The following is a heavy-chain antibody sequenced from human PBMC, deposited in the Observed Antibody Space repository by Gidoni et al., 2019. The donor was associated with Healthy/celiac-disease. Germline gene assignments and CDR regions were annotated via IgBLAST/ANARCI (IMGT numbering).Heavy chain of an antibody. Sequence: QVQLPESGPGLVKPSSALSLTCAVSGYSISSGYYWGWIRQPPGKGLEWIGSIYHSGSTYYNPSLKSRVTISVDTSKNQFSLKLSSVTAADTAGYYCASSVAARVGGMDVWGQGTTVTVSS. J-gene: IGHJ6*02. CDR2: IYHSGST. V-gene: IGHV4-38-2*01. D-gene: IGHD6-6*01. CDR3: ASSVAARVGGMDV. CDR1: GYSISSGYY.